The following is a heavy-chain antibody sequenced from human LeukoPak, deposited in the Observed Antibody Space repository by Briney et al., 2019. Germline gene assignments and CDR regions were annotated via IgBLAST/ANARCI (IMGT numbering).Heavy chain of an antibody. CDR2: IYYSGST. J-gene: IGHJ6*02. D-gene: IGHD3-22*01. CDR1: GGSISSYH. V-gene: IGHV4-59*12. CDR3: ARGLVVVTMTSSIMDV. Sequence: SETLSLTCTVSGGSISSYHWSWIRQPPGKGLEWIGYIYYSGSTNYNPSLKSRVTISVDTSKNQFSLRLSSVTAADTAVYYCARGLVVVTMTSSIMDVWGQGTTVTVSS.